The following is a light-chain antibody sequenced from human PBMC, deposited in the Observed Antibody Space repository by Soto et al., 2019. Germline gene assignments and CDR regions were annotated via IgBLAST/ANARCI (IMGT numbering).Light chain of an antibody. CDR2: TAS. J-gene: IGKJ4*01. Sequence: SLFTLSLTTGASANLSCRARQSVSSSYLAWYQQKPGQAPRLLIYTASTRASGIPARFSGSGYGTEFTLTISSLQYEDSAVYYCQQCNNWLPLTFGGGTKVDVK. CDR1: QSVSSSY. CDR3: QQCNNWLPLT. V-gene: IGKV3-15*01.